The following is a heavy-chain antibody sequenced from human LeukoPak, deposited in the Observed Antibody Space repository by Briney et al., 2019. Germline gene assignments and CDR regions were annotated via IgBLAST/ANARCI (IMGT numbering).Heavy chain of an antibody. V-gene: IGHV3-7*01. CDR2: IKQDGSEK. D-gene: IGHD6-13*01. Sequence: GGSLRLSCAASGFTFTSYWMSWVRQAPGKGLEWVANIKQDGSEKYYVDSVKGRFTISRDNAKNSLYLQMNSLRAEDTGIYYCARVGYSSTWHSGSAFDIWGQGTMVTVSS. J-gene: IGHJ3*02. CDR1: GFTFTSYW. CDR3: ARVGYSSTWHSGSAFDI.